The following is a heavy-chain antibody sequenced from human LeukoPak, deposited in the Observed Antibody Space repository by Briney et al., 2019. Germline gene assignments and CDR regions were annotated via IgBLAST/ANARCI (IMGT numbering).Heavy chain of an antibody. CDR1: GYTFTSYD. J-gene: IGHJ3*02. D-gene: IGHD3-10*01. CDR3: CFGVLWFGEPIDI. V-gene: IGHV1-8*01. Sequence: ASVKVSCKASGYTFTSYDINWVRQATGQGIEWMGWMKPNSGNTGYAQKFQGRVTMTRNTSISTAYMELSSLRSEDTAVYYCCFGVLWFGEPIDIWGQGTMVTVSS. CDR2: MKPNSGNT.